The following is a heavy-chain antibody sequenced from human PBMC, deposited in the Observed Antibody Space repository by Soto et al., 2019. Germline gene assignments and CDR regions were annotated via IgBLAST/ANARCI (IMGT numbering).Heavy chain of an antibody. CDR3: ARDHYVYDILTGYGYYYGMDV. CDR2: IYYSGST. CDR1: GGSISSGDYY. J-gene: IGHJ6*02. V-gene: IGHV4-30-4*01. Sequence: SETLSLTCTVSGGSISSGDYYWSWIRQPLGKGLEWIGYIYYSGSTYYNPSLKSRVTISVDTSKNQFSLKLSSVTAADTAVYYCARDHYVYDILTGYGYYYGMDVWGQGTTVTVSS. D-gene: IGHD3-9*01.